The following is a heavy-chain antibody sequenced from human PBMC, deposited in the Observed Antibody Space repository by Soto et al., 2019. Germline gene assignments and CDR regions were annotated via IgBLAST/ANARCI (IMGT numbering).Heavy chain of an antibody. V-gene: IGHV1-8*01. Sequence: QVQLVQSGAEVKKPGASVKVSCKASGYTFTSYDINWVRQATGQGLEWMGWLNPNRGNTGYEQKFQGRVTMTRNTSISTAYMELSSMRSDDTAVYYCARGSPHSSGTSYFPHWGQGTLVTVSS. D-gene: IGHD3-22*01. CDR2: LNPNRGNT. CDR1: GYTFTSYD. CDR3: ARGSPHSSGTSYFPH. J-gene: IGHJ1*01.